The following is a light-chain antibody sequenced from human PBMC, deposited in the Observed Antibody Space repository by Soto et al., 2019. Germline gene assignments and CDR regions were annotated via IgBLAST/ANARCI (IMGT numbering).Light chain of an antibody. V-gene: IGKV1-5*01. CDR2: DAS. J-gene: IGKJ1*01. CDR1: QSISSW. CDR3: QQYHSYYPWT. Sequence: DIQMTQSPSTLSASVGDRLTITCRASQSISSWVAWYQQKPGIPPKLLIYDASSLESGVPSRFSGSGSGTDFSLTITSLQPDDSATYYCQQYHSYYPWTFGQGTKVEIE.